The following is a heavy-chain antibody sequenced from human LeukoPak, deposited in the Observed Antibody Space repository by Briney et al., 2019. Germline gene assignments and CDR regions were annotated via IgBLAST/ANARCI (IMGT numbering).Heavy chain of an antibody. Sequence: GGSLRLSCAASGFSFSSYAMSWVRQAPGKGLQWVSTIGGSGDTTYYADSVKGRFTISRDNSKITLDLQMSSLRADDTAVYYCAKGDSNSRSGTYYMHVWGKGTTVTVSS. D-gene: IGHD6-6*01. CDR1: GFSFSSYA. J-gene: IGHJ6*03. CDR2: IGGSGDTT. CDR3: AKGDSNSRSGTYYMHV. V-gene: IGHV3-23*01.